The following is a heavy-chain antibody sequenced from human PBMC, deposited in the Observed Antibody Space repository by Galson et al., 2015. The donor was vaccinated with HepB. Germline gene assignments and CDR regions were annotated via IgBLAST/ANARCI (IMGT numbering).Heavy chain of an antibody. V-gene: IGHV3-23*01. Sequence: SLRLSCAASGFTFSSYAMTWVRQAPGKGLEWVSAISGSGVNTYYADSVKGRFTISRDNSKNTLFLQMNRLRAEDTAVYYCATKGDAIFKFLDYWGHGTLVTVSS. CDR1: GFTFSSYA. D-gene: IGHD3-9*01. CDR2: ISGSGVNT. J-gene: IGHJ4*01. CDR3: ATKGDAIFKFLDY.